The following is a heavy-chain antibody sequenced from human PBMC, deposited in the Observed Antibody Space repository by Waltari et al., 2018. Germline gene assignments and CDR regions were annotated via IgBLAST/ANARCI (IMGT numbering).Heavy chain of an antibody. CDR3: ARARYNWNYPDAFDI. Sequence: QVQLQESGPGLVKPSETLSLTCTVSGGSISSYYWGWIRPPPGKGLEWIGYIYYSGSTNYNPSLKSQVTISVDTSKNQFSLKLSSVTAADTAVYYCARARYNWNYPDAFDIWGQGTMVTVSS. D-gene: IGHD1-7*01. V-gene: IGHV4-59*01. CDR1: GGSISSYY. J-gene: IGHJ3*02. CDR2: IYYSGST.